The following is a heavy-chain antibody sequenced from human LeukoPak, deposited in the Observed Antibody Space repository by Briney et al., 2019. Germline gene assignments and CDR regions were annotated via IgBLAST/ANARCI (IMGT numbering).Heavy chain of an antibody. CDR2: ISYDGSNK. Sequence: GGSLRLSCAASGFTFSSYGMHWVRQAPGKGLEWVAVISYDGSNKYYADSVKGRFTISRDNSKNTLYLQMNSLRAEDTAVYYCARDRGNYYGSGSYYDWFDPWGQGTLVTVSS. CDR1: GFTFSSYG. D-gene: IGHD3-10*01. V-gene: IGHV3-30*03. J-gene: IGHJ5*02. CDR3: ARDRGNYYGSGSYYDWFDP.